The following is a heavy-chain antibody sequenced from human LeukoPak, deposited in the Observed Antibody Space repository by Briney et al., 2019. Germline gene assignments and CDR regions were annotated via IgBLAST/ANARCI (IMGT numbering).Heavy chain of an antibody. CDR3: AKAPQGSLRLPQKHKFDY. CDR2: ISGSGGST. V-gene: IGHV3-23*01. Sequence: GGSLRLSCAASGFTFSSYAMSWVRQAPGKGLEWVSAISGSGGSTYYADSVKGRFTISRDNSRNTLYLQMNSLRAEDTAVYYCAKAPQGSLRLPQKHKFDYWGQGTLVTVSS. J-gene: IGHJ4*02. D-gene: IGHD2-15*01. CDR1: GFTFSSYA.